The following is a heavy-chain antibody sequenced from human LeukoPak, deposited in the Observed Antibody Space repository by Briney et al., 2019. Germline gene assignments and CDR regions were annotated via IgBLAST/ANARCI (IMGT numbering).Heavy chain of an antibody. J-gene: IGHJ4*02. V-gene: IGHV1-2*02. CDR1: GYTFTGYY. CDR2: INPNSGGT. CDR3: ARAIYYYGSGSYYNVMDY. Sequence: ASVKVSCKASGYTFTGYYMHWVRQAPGQGLEWMGWINPNSGGTNYAQKFQGRVTMTRDTSISTAYMELSRLRSDDTAVYYCARAIYYYGSGSYYNVMDYWGQGTLVTVSS. D-gene: IGHD3-10*01.